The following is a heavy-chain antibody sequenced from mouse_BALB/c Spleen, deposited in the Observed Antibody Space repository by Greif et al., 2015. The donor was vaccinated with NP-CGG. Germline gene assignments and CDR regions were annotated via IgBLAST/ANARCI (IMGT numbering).Heavy chain of an antibody. V-gene: IGHV5-6*01. CDR3: ARQRLENAMDY. D-gene: IGHD4-1*01. Sequence: EVKLVESGGDLVKPGGSLKLSCAASGFTFSSYGMSWVRQTPDKRLGWVATISSGGSYTYYPDSVKGRFTISRDNAKNTLYLQMSSLKSEDTAMYYCARQRLENAMDYWGQGTSVTVSS. CDR1: GFTFSSYG. J-gene: IGHJ4*01. CDR2: ISSGGSYT.